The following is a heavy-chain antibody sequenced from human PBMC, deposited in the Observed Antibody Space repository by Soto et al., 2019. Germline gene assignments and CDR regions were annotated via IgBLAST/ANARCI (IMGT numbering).Heavy chain of an antibody. D-gene: IGHD3-22*01. CDR2: ISHNGIT. V-gene: IGHV4-31*03. J-gene: IGHJ4*02. Sequence: QVQLQESGPGLVKPSQTLSLNCNVSGGSITSERSYWSWIRQSPGRGLEWIGYISHNGITWYNPSLQSRVSISIDKSKDHFSLDVRSVTAADTAFYYCARGEIVMVDWGQGALVTVSS. CDR1: GGSITSERSY. CDR3: ARGEIVMVD.